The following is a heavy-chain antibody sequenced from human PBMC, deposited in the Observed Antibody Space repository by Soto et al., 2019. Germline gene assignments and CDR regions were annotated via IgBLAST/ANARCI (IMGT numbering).Heavy chain of an antibody. CDR2: INPNSGGT. Sequence: ASVKVSCKASGYTFTGYYMHWVRQAPGQGLEWMGRINPNSGGTNYAQKFQGWVTMTRDTSISTAYMELSRLRSDDTAVYYCARDIEDCSSTSCYGMPGAFDIWGQGTMVTVS. D-gene: IGHD2-2*01. V-gene: IGHV1-2*04. CDR3: ARDIEDCSSTSCYGMPGAFDI. CDR1: GYTFTGYY. J-gene: IGHJ3*02.